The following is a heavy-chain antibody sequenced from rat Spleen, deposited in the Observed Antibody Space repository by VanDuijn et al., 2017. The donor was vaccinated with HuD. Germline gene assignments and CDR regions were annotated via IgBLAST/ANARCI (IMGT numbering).Heavy chain of an antibody. J-gene: IGHJ4*01. D-gene: IGHD1-2*01. CDR1: GFTFSKYW. Sequence: EVQLVETGGGLVQPGRSLKLSCVASGFTFSKYWMYWVRQAPGKGLEWVSSISSDGINTYYPDSVKGRFTISRDNAENTVYLQMNSLRSEDTATYYCGKDMNYYSTYPFYVMGDWGQGASVTVSS. CDR3: GKDMNYYSTYPFYVMGD. V-gene: IGHV5-58*01. CDR2: ISSDGINT.